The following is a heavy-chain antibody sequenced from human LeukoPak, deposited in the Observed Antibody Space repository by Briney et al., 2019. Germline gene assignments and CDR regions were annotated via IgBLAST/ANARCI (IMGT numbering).Heavy chain of an antibody. D-gene: IGHD3-9*01. CDR3: ARGGGDDILTHFDY. V-gene: IGHV3-20*04. CDR2: INWNGGSA. CDR1: GFTFDDYG. Sequence: GGSLILSCSASGFTFDDYGMTWVRQAPGKGLEWVSGINWNGGSAGYADSVKGRFTVSRDNAKNSLYLQMNSLRAEDTALYYRARGGGDDILTHFDYWGQGTLVTVSS. J-gene: IGHJ4*02.